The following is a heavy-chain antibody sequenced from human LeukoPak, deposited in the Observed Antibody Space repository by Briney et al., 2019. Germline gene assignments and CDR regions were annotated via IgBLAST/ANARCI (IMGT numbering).Heavy chain of an antibody. D-gene: IGHD3-3*01. J-gene: IGHJ6*03. V-gene: IGHV3-21*01. CDR2: ISSSSSYI. CDR1: GLTFSSYS. Sequence: GGSLRLSCAASGLTFSSYSMNWVRQAPGKGLEWVSSISSSSSYIYYADSVKGRFTISRDNAKNSLYLQMNSLRAEDTAVYYCARVYDFWSGYYRSNYYYYMDVWGKGTTVTVSS. CDR3: ARVYDFWSGYYRSNYYYYMDV.